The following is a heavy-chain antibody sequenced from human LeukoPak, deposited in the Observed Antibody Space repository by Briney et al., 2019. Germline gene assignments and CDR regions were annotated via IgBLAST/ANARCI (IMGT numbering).Heavy chain of an antibody. CDR3: ARDSGITGTTLPFDY. D-gene: IGHD1-20*01. V-gene: IGHV1-18*01. J-gene: IGHJ4*02. Sequence: ASVKVSCKASGYTFTSYGISWVRQAPGQGLEWMGWISAYNGNTNYAQKLQGRVTMTTDTSTSTAYMELRSLRSDDTAVYYCARDSGITGTTLPFDYWGQGTLVTVSS. CDR2: ISAYNGNT. CDR1: GYTFTSYG.